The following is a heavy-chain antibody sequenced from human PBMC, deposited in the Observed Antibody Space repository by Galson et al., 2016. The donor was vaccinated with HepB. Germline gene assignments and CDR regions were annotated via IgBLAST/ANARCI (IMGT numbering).Heavy chain of an antibody. CDR2: INRSGDSI. V-gene: IGHV3-23*01. J-gene: IGHJ6*04. CDR1: GFTFNNYG. CDR3: VQGSTAPAV. D-gene: IGHD1-26*01. Sequence: SLRLSCAASGFTFNNYGMTWVRQAPGKGLEVVSSINRSGDSIDYADSVKGRFTISRDNSKNTLSLQMNSLRAEDTAVYYCVQGSTAPAVWGKGTTVTVSS.